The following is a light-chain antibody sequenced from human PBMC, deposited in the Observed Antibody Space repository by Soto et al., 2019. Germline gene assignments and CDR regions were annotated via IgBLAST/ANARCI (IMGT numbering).Light chain of an antibody. Sequence: DILMTQSPSFLSASVGDIVTITCRASQSISTWVAWYQQKPGKAPKLLIYKTSSLESGVPSRFRGSGSGTEFPLTISGLQPEDFASYYCKQYNTYFSLTFGGGTKVDIK. J-gene: IGKJ4*01. CDR2: KTS. CDR1: QSISTW. CDR3: KQYNTYFSLT. V-gene: IGKV1-5*03.